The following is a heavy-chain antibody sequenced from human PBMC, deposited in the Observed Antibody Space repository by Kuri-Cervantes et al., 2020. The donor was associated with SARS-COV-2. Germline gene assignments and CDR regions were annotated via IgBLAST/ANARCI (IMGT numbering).Heavy chain of an antibody. J-gene: IGHJ4*02. CDR1: GFTFSSNS. CDR3: ARGGRYYFDY. V-gene: IGHV3-48*01. Sequence: GGSLRLSCVASGFTFSSNSMNWVRQAPGKGLEWVSYISGSGFSIYYAGSLKGRFTISRDNAKNSLYLQMNSLTAEDTAVYYCARGGRYYFDYWGQGSLVTVSS. D-gene: IGHD1-26*01. CDR2: ISGSGFSI.